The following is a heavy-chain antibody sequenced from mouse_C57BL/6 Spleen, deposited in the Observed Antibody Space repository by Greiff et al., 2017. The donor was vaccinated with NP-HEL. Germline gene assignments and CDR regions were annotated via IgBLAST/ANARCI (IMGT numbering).Heavy chain of an antibody. CDR1: GYTFTSYW. J-gene: IGHJ2*01. V-gene: IGHV1-52*01. CDR2: IDPSDSDT. D-gene: IGHD2-4*01. CDR3: SRWEYDYDAVDY. Sequence: QVHLKQSGAELVRPGSSVKLSCKASGYTFTSYWMHWVKQRPIQGLEWIGNIDPSDSDTHYNQKFKDKATLTVDKSSSTAYMQRSSLTSEDSAVYSCSRWEYDYDAVDYWGQGTTLTVSS.